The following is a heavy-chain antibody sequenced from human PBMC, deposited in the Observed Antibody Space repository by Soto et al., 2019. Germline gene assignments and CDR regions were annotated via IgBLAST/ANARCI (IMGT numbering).Heavy chain of an antibody. Sequence: PSATLSVTCTVSGGSISSYYWSWIRQPPGKGLERIGYIYYSGSTNYNPSLKSRVTISVDTSKNQFSLKLSSVTAADTAVYYCARAGSSWSSWYFDLWGRGTLVTVSS. CDR2: IYYSGST. CDR1: GGSISSYY. V-gene: IGHV4-59*01. CDR3: ARAGSSWSSWYFDL. D-gene: IGHD6-13*01. J-gene: IGHJ2*01.